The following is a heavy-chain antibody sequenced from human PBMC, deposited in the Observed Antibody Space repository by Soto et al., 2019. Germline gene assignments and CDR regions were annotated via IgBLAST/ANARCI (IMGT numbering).Heavy chain of an antibody. Sequence: SVKVSCKASGGTFSSYAISWVRQAPGQGLEWMGGIIPIFGTANYAQKFQGRVTITADESTSTAYMELSSLRSEDTAVYYCARGNRYCGSTSCYSAMDVWGQGTTVTVSS. CDR1: GGTFSSYA. CDR3: ARGNRYCGSTSCYSAMDV. V-gene: IGHV1-69*13. J-gene: IGHJ6*02. CDR2: IIPIFGTA. D-gene: IGHD2-2*01.